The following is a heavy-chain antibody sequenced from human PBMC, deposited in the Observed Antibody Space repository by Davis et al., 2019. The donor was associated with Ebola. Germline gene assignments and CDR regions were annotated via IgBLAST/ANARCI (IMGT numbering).Heavy chain of an antibody. CDR1: GFTFGDYA. J-gene: IGHJ6*02. D-gene: IGHD4-17*01. Sequence: PGGSLRPSCTASGFTFGDYAMSWFRQAPGKGLEWVGFIRSKAYGGTTEYAASVKGRFSISRDDSKSIAYLQMNSLKTEDTAVYYCTRDTTTVTTSYYYGMDVWGQGTTVTVSS. V-gene: IGHV3-49*03. CDR2: IRSKAYGGTT. CDR3: TRDTTTVTTSYYYGMDV.